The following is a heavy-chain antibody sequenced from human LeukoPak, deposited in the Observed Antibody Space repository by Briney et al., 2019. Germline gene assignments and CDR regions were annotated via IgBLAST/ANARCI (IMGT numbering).Heavy chain of an antibody. Sequence: GGSLRLSCAASGFTFSSYWMHWVRQIPGKGLMWVSRIESNGLTLYADSVRDRFTISRDNGKNTIYLQMNSLRVDDTAIYYCAKAATYFYGSVTYDWFESWGQGTLVTVSS. D-gene: IGHD3-10*01. CDR1: GFTFSSYW. V-gene: IGHV3-74*01. J-gene: IGHJ5*01. CDR2: IESNGLT. CDR3: AKAATYFYGSVTYDWFES.